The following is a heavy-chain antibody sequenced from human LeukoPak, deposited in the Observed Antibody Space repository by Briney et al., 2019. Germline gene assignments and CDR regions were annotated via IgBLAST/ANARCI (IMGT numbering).Heavy chain of an antibody. CDR3: AKQCGPYYDSSAYYSDS. V-gene: IGHV3-23*01. J-gene: IGHJ4*02. CDR1: GFTSSSHA. D-gene: IGHD3-22*01. CDR2: ICVSGAGT. Sequence: PGGSLRLSCAASGFTSSSHAISWVCEAPGEGLERVSLICVSGAGTYYADSVKGRFTISRDNSKNTLYLQMNSLRAEDTAIYYCAKQCGPYYDSSAYYSDSWGQGTQVTVSS.